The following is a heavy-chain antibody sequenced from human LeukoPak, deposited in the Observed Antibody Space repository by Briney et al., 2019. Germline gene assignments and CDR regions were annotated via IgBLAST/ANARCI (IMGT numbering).Heavy chain of an antibody. CDR3: ARAHRYYDSWSGYPDY. J-gene: IGHJ4*02. V-gene: IGHV1-69*05. Sequence: SVKVSCKASGGTFSSYAISWVRQAPGQGLEWMGGIIPIFGTANYAQKFQGRVTITTDESTSTAYMELSSLRSGDTAVYYCARAHRYYDSWSGYPDYWGQGTLVTVSS. CDR2: IIPIFGTA. CDR1: GGTFSSYA. D-gene: IGHD3-3*01.